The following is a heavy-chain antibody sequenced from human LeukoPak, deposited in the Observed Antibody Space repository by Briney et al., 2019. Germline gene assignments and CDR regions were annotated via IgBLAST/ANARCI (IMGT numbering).Heavy chain of an antibody. CDR2: IYYSGST. D-gene: IGHD3-22*01. Sequence: SETLSLTCAVYGGSFSGYYWSWIRQPPGKGLEWIGYIYYSGSTYYNPSLKSRVTISVDTSKNQFSLKLSSVTAADTAVYYCARVVGDSSGYYYVGGPYYFDYWGQGTLVTVSS. J-gene: IGHJ4*02. CDR3: ARVVGDSSGYYYVGGPYYFDY. V-gene: IGHV4-30-4*08. CDR1: GGSFSGYY.